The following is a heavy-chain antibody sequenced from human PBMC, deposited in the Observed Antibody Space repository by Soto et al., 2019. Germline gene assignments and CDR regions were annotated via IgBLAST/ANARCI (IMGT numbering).Heavy chain of an antibody. Sequence: QVKLQESGPGLATLSGTLSLTCAVSGVSISSGNWWTWVRQSPQRGLEYIGEIFHDGTANYYPSFERRVAISVDTSKNQFSLKLTSVTAADTAIYFCARLVYDTRLNYMYFDFWGQGTLVTVSS. J-gene: IGHJ4*02. V-gene: IGHV4-4*02. CDR3: ARLVYDTRLNYMYFDF. D-gene: IGHD3-10*01. CDR1: GVSISSGNW. CDR2: IFHDGTA.